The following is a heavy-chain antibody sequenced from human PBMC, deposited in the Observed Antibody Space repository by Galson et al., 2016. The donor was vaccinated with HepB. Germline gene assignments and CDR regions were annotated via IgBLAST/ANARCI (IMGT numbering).Heavy chain of an antibody. J-gene: IGHJ5*02. CDR3: ARHDKYSSGWYWFDP. CDR1: GYRFSSYW. V-gene: IGHV5-51*01. Sequence: QSGAEVKKPGESLKISCKGSGYRFSSYWIGWVRQMPGKGLEWMGIIYPGDSDTRYSPSFQGQVTISVDKSINTAYLQWSSLKASDTAMYYCARHDKYSSGWYWFDPWGQGTLVTVSS. D-gene: IGHD6-19*01. CDR2: IYPGDSDT.